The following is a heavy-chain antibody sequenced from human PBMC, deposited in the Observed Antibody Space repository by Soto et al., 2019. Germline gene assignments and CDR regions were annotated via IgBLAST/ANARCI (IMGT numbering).Heavy chain of an antibody. Sequence: QLQLQESGPGLVKPSETLSLTCTVSGGSISSSSCYWGWIRQPPGKGLEWIGSIYYSGSTYYNPSLMSRVTISVDTSKNQFSLKLSSVTAADTAVYYCARLTVEDGDGDYYYGLDVWGQGTTVTVSS. CDR3: ARLTVEDGDGDYYYGLDV. CDR2: IYYSGST. D-gene: IGHD2-21*02. V-gene: IGHV4-39*01. J-gene: IGHJ6*02. CDR1: GGSISSSSCY.